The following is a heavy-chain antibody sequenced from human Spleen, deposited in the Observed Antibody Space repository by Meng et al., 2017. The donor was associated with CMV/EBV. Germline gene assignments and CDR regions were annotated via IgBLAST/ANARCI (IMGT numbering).Heavy chain of an antibody. D-gene: IGHD3-22*01. J-gene: IGHJ4*02. CDR1: GYTFNSYG. CDR2: ISAYNGNT. V-gene: IGHV1-18*01. CDR3: ARMDSSGYGTDY. Sequence: SCKASGYTFNSYGISWVRQAPGQGLEWMGWISAYNGNTNYAQKLQGRVTMTTDTSTSTAYMELRSLRSDDTAVYYCARMDSSGYGTDYWGQGTLVTVSS.